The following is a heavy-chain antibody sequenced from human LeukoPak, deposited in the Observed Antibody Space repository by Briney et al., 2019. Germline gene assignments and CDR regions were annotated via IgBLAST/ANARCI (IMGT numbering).Heavy chain of an antibody. Sequence: ASVKVSCKASGGTFSSYAISWVRQAPGQGLEWMGGIIPSFGTANYAQKFQGRVTITADESTSTAYMELSSLRSEDTAVYYCARGGGHGIFDYWGQGTLVTVSS. CDR1: GGTFSSYA. V-gene: IGHV1-69*13. D-gene: IGHD3-16*01. J-gene: IGHJ4*02. CDR3: ARGGGHGIFDY. CDR2: IIPSFGTA.